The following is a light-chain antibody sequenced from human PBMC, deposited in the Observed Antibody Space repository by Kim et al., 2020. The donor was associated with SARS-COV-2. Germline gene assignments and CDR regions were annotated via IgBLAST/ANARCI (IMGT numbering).Light chain of an antibody. Sequence: SASVGGRVTITCQASQDISNYLNWYQQKPGKAPKLLIYDASNLETGVPSRFSGSGSGTHFTFTISSLQPEDIATYYCQQYDNLITFGQGTRLEIK. CDR1: QDISNY. CDR2: DAS. J-gene: IGKJ5*01. CDR3: QQYDNLIT. V-gene: IGKV1-33*01.